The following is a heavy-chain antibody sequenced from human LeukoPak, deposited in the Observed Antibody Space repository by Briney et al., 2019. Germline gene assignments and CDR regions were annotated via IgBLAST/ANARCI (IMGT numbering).Heavy chain of an antibody. CDR1: GGSISSYY. J-gene: IGHJ4*02. CDR2: IYYSGST. CDR3: ARSDYSGSYFFDY. V-gene: IGHV4-59*08. Sequence: SESLSLTCTDSGGSISSYYWSWIRQPPGKGLEWIGYIYYSGSTNYNPSLKSRVTISVDTSKNQFSLKLSSVTAADTAVYYCARSDYSGSYFFDYWGQGTLVTVSS. D-gene: IGHD1-26*01.